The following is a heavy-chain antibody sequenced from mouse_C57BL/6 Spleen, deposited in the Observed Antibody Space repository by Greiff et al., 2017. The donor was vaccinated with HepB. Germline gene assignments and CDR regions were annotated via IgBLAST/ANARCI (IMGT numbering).Heavy chain of an antibody. V-gene: IGHV1-50*01. Sequence: QVHVKQPGAELVKPGASVKLSCKASGYTFTSYWMQWVKQRPGQGLEWIGEIDPSDSYTNYNQKFKGKATLTVDTSSSTTYMQLSSLTSEDSAVYYCARRAGYGSSYDAWFAYWGQGTLVTVSA. D-gene: IGHD1-1*01. CDR3: ARRAGYGSSYDAWFAY. CDR2: IDPSDSYT. J-gene: IGHJ3*01. CDR1: GYTFTSYW.